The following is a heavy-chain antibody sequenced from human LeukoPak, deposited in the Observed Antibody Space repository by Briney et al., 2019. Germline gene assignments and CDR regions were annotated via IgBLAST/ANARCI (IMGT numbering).Heavy chain of an antibody. D-gene: IGHD6-13*01. CDR1: GGTFSSYA. Sequence: ASVKVSCKASGGTFSSYAISWVRQAPGQGLEWMGGIIPIFGTANYAQKFQGRVTITADKSTSTAYMELSSLRSEDTAVYYCARGGAVTAAAGCFDYWGQGTLVTVSS. V-gene: IGHV1-69*06. CDR2: IIPIFGTA. J-gene: IGHJ4*02. CDR3: ARGGAVTAAAGCFDY.